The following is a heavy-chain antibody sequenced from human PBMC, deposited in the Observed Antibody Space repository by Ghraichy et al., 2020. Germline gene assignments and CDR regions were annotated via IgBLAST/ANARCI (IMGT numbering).Heavy chain of an antibody. CDR3: ASFHDSSGYYLDY. J-gene: IGHJ4*02. Sequence: TLSLTCTVSGGSISSGGYYWSWIRPHPGKGLEWIGYIYYSGSTYYNPPLKSRVTISVDTSKNQFSLKLSSVTAADTALYYCASFHDSSGYYLDYWGQGTLVTVSS. V-gene: IGHV4-31*03. D-gene: IGHD3-22*01. CDR2: IYYSGST. CDR1: GGSISSGGYY.